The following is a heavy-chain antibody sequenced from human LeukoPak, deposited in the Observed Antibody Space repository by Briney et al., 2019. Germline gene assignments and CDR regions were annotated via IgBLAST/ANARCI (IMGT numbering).Heavy chain of an antibody. CDR2: IYTSGST. CDR1: GGSISSYY. D-gene: IGHD2-21*02. Sequence: SETLSLTCTVSGGSISSYYWSWIRQPAGKGLEWIGRIYTSGSTNYNPSLKSRVTMSVDTSKNQFSLKLSSVTAADTAVYYCARTQRGVYRGGDCEVFFFDCWGQGTLVTVSS. J-gene: IGHJ4*02. CDR3: ARTQRGVYRGGDCEVFFFDC. V-gene: IGHV4-4*07.